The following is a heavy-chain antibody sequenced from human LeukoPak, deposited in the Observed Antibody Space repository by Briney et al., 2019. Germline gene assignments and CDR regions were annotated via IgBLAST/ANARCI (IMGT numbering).Heavy chain of an antibody. Sequence: ASVQVSCKESGDYFTSYGIIWVRQAPGREREGMGWISAYNGNTNYEKQPQGRVTMITDHSSSTASSELRSRRTDDAAAYYCSRDSHLILTGYYKTLNYYDDYMDVWGKGTTVTVSS. CDR1: GDYFTSYG. V-gene: IGHV1-18*01. CDR2: ISAYNGNT. D-gene: IGHD3-9*01. CDR3: SRDSHLILTGYYKTLNYYDDYMDV. J-gene: IGHJ6*03.